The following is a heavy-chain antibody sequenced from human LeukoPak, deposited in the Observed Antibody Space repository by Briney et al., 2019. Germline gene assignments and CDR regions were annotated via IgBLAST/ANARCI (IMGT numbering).Heavy chain of an antibody. D-gene: IGHD3-16*02. CDR2: INHSGST. J-gene: IGHJ4*02. V-gene: IGHV4-34*01. Sequence: PSETLSLTCAVYGGSFSGYYWSWIRQPPGKGLEWIGEINHSGSTNYNPSLKSRVTISVDTSKNQFSLKLSSVTAADTAVYYCARGGYLFSDYVWGSHRPIDYWGQGTLVTVSS. CDR1: GGSFSGYY. CDR3: ARGGYLFSDYVWGSHRPIDY.